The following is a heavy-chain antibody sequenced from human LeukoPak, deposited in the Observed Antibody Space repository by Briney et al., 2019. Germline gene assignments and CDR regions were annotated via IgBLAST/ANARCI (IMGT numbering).Heavy chain of an antibody. J-gene: IGHJ4*02. V-gene: IGHV3-11*01. CDR2: ISSSGSTI. Sequence: GGSLRLSCAASGFTFSDYYMSWIRQAPGEGLEWVSYISSSGSTIYYADSVKGRFTISRDNAKNSLYLQMNSLRAEDTAVYYCARADSSGYYPTVFDYWGQGTLVTVSS. CDR1: GFTFSDYY. D-gene: IGHD3-22*01. CDR3: ARADSSGYYPTVFDY.